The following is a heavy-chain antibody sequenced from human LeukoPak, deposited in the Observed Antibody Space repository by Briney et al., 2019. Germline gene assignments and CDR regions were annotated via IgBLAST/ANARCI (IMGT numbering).Heavy chain of an antibody. CDR3: AKDRLYRRLELQYLDY. CDR1: GFTFSSYA. V-gene: IGHV3-23*01. Sequence: GGSLGLSCAASGFTFSSYAMSRVPQAPGKGLEWVSAIIGSGGSTFYAVSVKGRLTICRDNSKNTQYLQMNSMRAEDTAVYYCAKDRLYRRLELQYLDYWGQRTLVTVSS. J-gene: IGHJ4*02. D-gene: IGHD1-7*01. CDR2: IIGSGGST.